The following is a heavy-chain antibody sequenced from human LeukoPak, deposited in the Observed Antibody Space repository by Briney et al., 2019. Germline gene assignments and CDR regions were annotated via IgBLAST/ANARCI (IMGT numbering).Heavy chain of an antibody. D-gene: IGHD3-22*01. CDR2: IYYSGST. CDR1: GGSISSYY. CDR3: ARDQGDYYDSSGAPYYYGVDV. Sequence: SETLSLTCTVSGGSISSYYWSWIRQPPGKGLEWIGYIYYSGSTNYNPSLKSRVTISVDTSKNQFSLKLSSVTAADTAVYYCARDQGDYYDSSGAPYYYGVDVWGQGTTVTVSS. V-gene: IGHV4-59*01. J-gene: IGHJ6*02.